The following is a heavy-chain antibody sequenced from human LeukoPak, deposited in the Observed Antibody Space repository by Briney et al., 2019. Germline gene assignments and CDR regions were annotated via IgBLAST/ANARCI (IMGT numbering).Heavy chain of an antibody. CDR3: TKAQLPRHEPGNFYFDY. D-gene: IGHD1-14*01. V-gene: IGHV3-30*18. J-gene: IGHJ4*02. CDR1: GFTFSSYE. CDR2: VSYDESSI. Sequence: PGGSLRLSCAASGFTFSSYEMNWVRQAPGKGLEWVAVVSYDESSIYYADSVKGRFTISRDNSKNTLFLHMNSLRSDDTAVYYCTKAQLPRHEPGNFYFDYWGQGILVTVSS.